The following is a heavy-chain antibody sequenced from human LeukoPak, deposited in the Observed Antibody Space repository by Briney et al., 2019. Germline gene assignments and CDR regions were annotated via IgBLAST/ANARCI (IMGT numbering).Heavy chain of an antibody. CDR3: VRTRPVSGWFDP. CDR1: GFSLRTSGVC. CDR2: IDWDNDK. V-gene: IGHV2-70*11. J-gene: IGHJ5*02. Sequence: SGPTLVNPTQTLTLTCTFSGFSLRTSGVCVSWIRQPPGKALEWLARIDWDNDKYYTTSLKTRLTISKDTSKNQVVLTMTNMDPVDTATYYCVRTRPVSGWFDPWGQGTLVTVSS. D-gene: IGHD5/OR15-5a*01.